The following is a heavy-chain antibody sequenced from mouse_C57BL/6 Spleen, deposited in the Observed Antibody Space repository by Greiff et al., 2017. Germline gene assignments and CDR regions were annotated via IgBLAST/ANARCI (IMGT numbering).Heavy chain of an antibody. J-gene: IGHJ2*01. Sequence: EVKLMESGGDLVKPGGSLKLSCAASGFTFSSYGMSWVRQTPDKRLEWVATISSGGSYTYYPDSVQGRFTISRDNAKNTLYLQMSSLKYEDTAMYYCARGYDYDVEYYFDYWGQGITLTFSS. CDR1: GFTFSSYG. V-gene: IGHV5-6*01. D-gene: IGHD2-4*01. CDR3: ARGYDYDVEYYFDY. CDR2: ISSGGSYT.